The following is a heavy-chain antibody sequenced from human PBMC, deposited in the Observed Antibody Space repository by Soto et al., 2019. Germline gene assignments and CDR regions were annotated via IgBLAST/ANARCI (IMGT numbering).Heavy chain of an antibody. CDR3: ARHRAAMIVVVTPTLFAY. V-gene: IGHV4-39*01. CDR2: IYYSGST. CDR1: GGSISSSSYY. Sequence: SETLSLTCTVSGGSISSSSYYWGWIRQPPXKGLEWIGSIYYSGSTYYNPSLKSRVTISVDTSKNQFSLKLSSVTAADTAVYYCARHRAAMIVVVTPTLFAYCGQGTLVTVSS. D-gene: IGHD3-22*01. J-gene: IGHJ4*02.